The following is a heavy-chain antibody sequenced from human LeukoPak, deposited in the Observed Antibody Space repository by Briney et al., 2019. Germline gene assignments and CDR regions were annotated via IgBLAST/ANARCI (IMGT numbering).Heavy chain of an antibody. J-gene: IGHJ4*02. Sequence: PGRSLRLSCAASGFTFNDYAMHWVRQAPGKGLEWVSGISWNSGSIGYADPVKGRFTISRDNAKNSLYLQMNSLRAEDTALYYCAKDREYDILTGYPGFDYWGQGTLVTVSS. CDR3: AKDREYDILTGYPGFDY. CDR2: ISWNSGSI. V-gene: IGHV3-9*01. D-gene: IGHD3-9*01. CDR1: GFTFNDYA.